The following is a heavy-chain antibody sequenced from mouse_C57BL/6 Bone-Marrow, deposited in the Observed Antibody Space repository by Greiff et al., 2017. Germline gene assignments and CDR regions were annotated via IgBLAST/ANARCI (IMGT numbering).Heavy chain of an antibody. CDR1: GFNIKDDY. V-gene: IGHV14-4*01. CDR2: IDPENGDT. D-gene: IGHD1-1*01. J-gene: IGHJ3*01. Sequence: EVQGVESGAELVRPGASVKLSCTASGFNIKDDYMHWVKQRPEQGLEWIGWIDPENGDTEYASKFQGKATITADTSSNTAYLQLSSLTSEDTAVYYCTNYGPFAYWGQGTLVTVSA. CDR3: TNYGPFAY.